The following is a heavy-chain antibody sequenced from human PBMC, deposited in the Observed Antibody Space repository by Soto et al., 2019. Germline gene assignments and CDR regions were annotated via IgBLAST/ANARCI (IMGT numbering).Heavy chain of an antibody. CDR3: AREGYDRSGYFLDY. D-gene: IGHD3-22*01. CDR2: MYYSGTT. Sequence: SETLSLTCTVSGGSINNFCWSWYRQPPGKGLEWFGCMYYSGTTHYNPSLKSRVTLSVDMSKSQISLKLSSVTAADTAVYYCAREGYDRSGYFLDYWGQGTLVTVSS. CDR1: GGSINNFC. J-gene: IGHJ4*02. V-gene: IGHV4-59*01.